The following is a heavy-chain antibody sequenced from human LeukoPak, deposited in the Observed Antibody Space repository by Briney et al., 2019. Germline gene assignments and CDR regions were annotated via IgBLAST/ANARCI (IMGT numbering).Heavy chain of an antibody. V-gene: IGHV4-61*02. J-gene: IGHJ4*02. CDR2: IYTSGST. D-gene: IGHD2-8*01. CDR1: VDSISSGSYY. CDR3: ARDLNGILDY. Sequence: SQTLSLTCTVSVDSISSGSYYWSWIRQPAGKGPEWIGRIYTSGSTNYNPSLKSRVTISVDTSKNQFSLKLSSVTAADTAVYYCARDLNGILDYWGQGTLVTVSS.